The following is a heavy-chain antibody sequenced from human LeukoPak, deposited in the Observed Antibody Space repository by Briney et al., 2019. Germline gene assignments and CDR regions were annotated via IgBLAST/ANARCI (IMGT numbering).Heavy chain of an antibody. D-gene: IGHD1-26*01. CDR1: GFTFSSYG. J-gene: IGHJ4*02. CDR2: ISYDGSNK. Sequence: GRSLRLSCAASGFTFSSYGMHWVRQAPGKGLEWVAVISYDGSNKYYADSVKGRFTISRDNSKNTLYLQMNSLRAEDTAVYYCAKASPGAPSGSYEADYWGQGTLVTVSS. V-gene: IGHV3-30*18. CDR3: AKASPGAPSGSYEADY.